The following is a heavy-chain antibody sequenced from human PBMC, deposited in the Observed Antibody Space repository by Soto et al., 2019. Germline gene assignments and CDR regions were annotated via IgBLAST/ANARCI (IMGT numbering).Heavy chain of an antibody. CDR1: GLTFSTYG. V-gene: IGHV3-30*18. CDR2: ISYDGSDK. J-gene: IGHJ4*02. CDR3: AKEHNGLYSRHYFDY. Sequence: PVGSLRLSCAASGLTFSTYGMHWVRQAPGKGLEWVAVISYDGSDKNYADSVKGRFTISRDNSKNTLYLQMNSLRVEDTAVYYCAKEHNGLYSRHYFDYWGQGTLVTVSS. D-gene: IGHD6-19*01.